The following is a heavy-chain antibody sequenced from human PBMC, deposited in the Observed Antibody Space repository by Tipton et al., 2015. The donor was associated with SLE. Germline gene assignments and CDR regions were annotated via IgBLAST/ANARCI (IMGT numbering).Heavy chain of an antibody. Sequence: TLSLTCAVSGSSFSRGYYWGWIRQPPGKGLEWIGSIYHSGSTYYTPSLKSRVTISVDTSKSQFSLKLSSVTAADTAVYYCARGLAYDYVWGSYRQYYFDYWGQGTLVTVSS. CDR3: ARGLAYDYVWGSYRQYYFDY. J-gene: IGHJ4*02. V-gene: IGHV4-38-2*01. CDR2: IYHSGST. D-gene: IGHD3-16*02. CDR1: GSSFSRGYY.